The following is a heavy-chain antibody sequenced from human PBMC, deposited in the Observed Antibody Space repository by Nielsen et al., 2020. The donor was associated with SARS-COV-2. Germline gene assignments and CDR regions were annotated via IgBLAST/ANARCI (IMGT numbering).Heavy chain of an antibody. CDR3: ATLGGGDYFHYYGMDV. Sequence: GESLKISCVASTFSNYWMSWVRQAPGKGLEWVANIKQDGTEKHYVDSVKGRFTISRDNAKNSLYLQMNSLRAEDTALYYCATLGGGDYFHYYGMDVWGQGTTVTVS. J-gene: IGHJ6*02. D-gene: IGHD2-21*02. V-gene: IGHV3-7*03. CDR2: IKQDGTEK. CDR1: TFSNYW.